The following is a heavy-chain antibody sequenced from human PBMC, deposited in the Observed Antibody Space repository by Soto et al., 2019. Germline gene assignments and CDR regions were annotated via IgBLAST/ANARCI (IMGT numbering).Heavy chain of an antibody. Sequence: SLKVSCKASGGTFSSYASSWVLQAPGQGLEWMGGIIPIFGTANYAQKFQGRVTITADKSTSTAYMELSSLRSEDTAVYYCASLSGNNWFDPWGQGTLVTVSS. D-gene: IGHD2-15*01. V-gene: IGHV1-69*06. CDR1: GGTFSSYA. J-gene: IGHJ5*02. CDR2: IIPIFGTA. CDR3: ASLSGNNWFDP.